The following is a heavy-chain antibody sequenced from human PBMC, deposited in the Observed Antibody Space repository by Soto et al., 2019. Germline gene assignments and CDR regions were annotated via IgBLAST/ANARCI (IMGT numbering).Heavy chain of an antibody. CDR1: GFTFSSYG. Sequence: QVQLVESGGGVVQPGRSLRLSCAASGFTFSSYGMHWVRQAPGKGLEWVAVIWYDGSNKYYADSVKGRFTISRDNSKNTLYLQMNSLRAEDTAVYYCARDGGLMVYAIRLDYWGQGTPVTVSS. CDR3: ARDGGLMVYAIRLDY. D-gene: IGHD2-8*01. CDR2: IWYDGSNK. J-gene: IGHJ4*02. V-gene: IGHV3-33*01.